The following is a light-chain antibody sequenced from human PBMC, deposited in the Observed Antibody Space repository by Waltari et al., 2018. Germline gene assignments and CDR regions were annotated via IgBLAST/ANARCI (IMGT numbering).Light chain of an antibody. CDR2: DAS. J-gene: IGKJ4*01. CDR1: ETVFNY. CDR3: QQRLTWPLT. V-gene: IGKV3-11*01. Sequence: EIVLTQSPATLSLSPGESATLSCRASETVFNYVAWYQQRPGQAPRLLIYDASNRATGIPARFSGSGSGTDFALIISSLEPEDSALYYCQQRLTWPLTFGGGTKVEIK.